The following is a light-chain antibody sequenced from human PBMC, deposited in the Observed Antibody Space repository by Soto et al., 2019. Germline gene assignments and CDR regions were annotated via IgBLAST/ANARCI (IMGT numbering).Light chain of an antibody. J-gene: IGKJ4*01. Sequence: EIVMTQSPATLSVSPGERATLSCRANQSVSSNLAWYQQKPGQAPRLLIYDASSRATGIPDRFSGSGSGTDFTLTISRLQPEDFAVYYCQQYASSPLTFGGGTKVELK. V-gene: IGKV3-20*01. CDR1: QSVSSN. CDR2: DAS. CDR3: QQYASSPLT.